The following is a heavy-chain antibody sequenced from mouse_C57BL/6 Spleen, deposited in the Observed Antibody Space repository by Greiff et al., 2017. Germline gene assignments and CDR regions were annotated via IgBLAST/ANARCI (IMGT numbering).Heavy chain of an antibody. CDR1: GFTFSSYA. CDR3: ARDSYGNFYWYFDV. CDR2: ISDGGSYT. Sequence: EVQRVESGGGLVKPGGSLKLSCAASGFTFSSYAMSWVRQTPEKRLEWVATISDGGSYTYYPDNVKGRFTISRDNAKNNLYLQMSHLKSEDTAMYYCARDSYGNFYWYFDVWGTGTTVTVSS. D-gene: IGHD2-1*01. J-gene: IGHJ1*03. V-gene: IGHV5-4*01.